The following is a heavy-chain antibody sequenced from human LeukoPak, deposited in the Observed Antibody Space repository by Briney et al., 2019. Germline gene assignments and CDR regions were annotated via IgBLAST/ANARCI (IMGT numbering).Heavy chain of an antibody. CDR3: ARRAVVAAAVSYFDY. Sequence: PSETLSLTCAVYGGSFSGYYWSWIRQPPGKGLEWIGEINHSGSTNYNPSLKSRVTISVDTSKNQFSLKLSSVTAADTAVYYCARRAVVAAAVSYFDYWGQGILSPSPQ. CDR2: INHSGST. D-gene: IGHD2-2*01. J-gene: IGHJ4*02. CDR1: GGSFSGYY. V-gene: IGHV4-34*01.